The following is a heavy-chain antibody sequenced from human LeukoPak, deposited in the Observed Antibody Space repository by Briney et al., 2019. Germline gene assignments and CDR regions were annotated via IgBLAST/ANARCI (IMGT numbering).Heavy chain of an antibody. J-gene: IGHJ6*02. D-gene: IGHD2-2*01. CDR2: IIPIFGTA. Sequence: ASVKVSCKASGGTFSSYAISWARQAPGQGLEWMGGIIPIFGTANYAQKFQGRVTITADESTSTAYMELSSLRSEDTAVYYCARGLGRLPAAVYGMDVWGQGTTVTVSS. CDR1: GGTFSSYA. CDR3: ARGLGRLPAAVYGMDV. V-gene: IGHV1-69*01.